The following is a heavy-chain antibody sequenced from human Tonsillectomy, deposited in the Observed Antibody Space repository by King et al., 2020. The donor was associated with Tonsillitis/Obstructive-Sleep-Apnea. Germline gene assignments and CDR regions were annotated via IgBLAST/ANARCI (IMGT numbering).Heavy chain of an antibody. D-gene: IGHD3-22*01. CDR3: ARGSRHYYDSSGFQNYYYYMDV. Sequence: VQLVQSGAEVKKPGASVKVSCKASGYTFTGYYMHRVRQAPGQGLEWMGWINPNSGGTNYAQKVQGWVTMTRDTSISTAYMGLSRLRSDDTAVYYCARGSRHYYDSSGFQNYYYYMDVWGKGTTVTVSS. CDR1: GYTFTGYY. J-gene: IGHJ6*03. V-gene: IGHV1-2*04. CDR2: INPNSGGT.